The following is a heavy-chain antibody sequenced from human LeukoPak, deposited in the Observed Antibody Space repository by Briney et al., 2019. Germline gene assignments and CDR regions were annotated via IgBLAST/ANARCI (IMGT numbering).Heavy chain of an antibody. D-gene: IGHD6-19*01. CDR1: GASISSYY. Sequence: SETLSLTCTVSGASISSYYWSWIRQPAGKGLEWIGRIDGSGNTNYNPSLKSRISVSVDTSKNQVSLKLSYVPAADTAVYYCARDGGSGWFDYWGQGTLVTVSS. V-gene: IGHV4-4*07. CDR3: ARDGGSGWFDY. CDR2: IDGSGNT. J-gene: IGHJ4*02.